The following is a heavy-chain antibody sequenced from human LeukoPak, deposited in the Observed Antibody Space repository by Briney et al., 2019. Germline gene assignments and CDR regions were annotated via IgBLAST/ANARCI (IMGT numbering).Heavy chain of an antibody. V-gene: IGHV3-13*01. D-gene: IGHD1-14*01. CDR3: ARAPETIGFYYYGMDV. CDR2: IGTAGDT. CDR1: GFTFSSYD. J-gene: IGHJ6*02. Sequence: GGSLRLSCAASGFTFSSYDMHWVRQATGKGLEWVSAIGTAGDTYYPGSVKGRFTISRENAKNSLYLQMNSLRAGDTAVYYCARAPETIGFYYYGMDVWGQGTTVTVSS.